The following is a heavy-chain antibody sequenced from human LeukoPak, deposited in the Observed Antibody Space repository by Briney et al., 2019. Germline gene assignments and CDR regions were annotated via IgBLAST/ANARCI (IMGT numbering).Heavy chain of an antibody. CDR3: ARPVSVWGSYRLSDAFDI. CDR1: GFTVSSNY. CDR2: ISYDGSNK. D-gene: IGHD3-16*02. Sequence: QPGGSLRLSCAASGFTVSSNYMSWVRQAPGKGLEWVAVISYDGSNKYYADSVKGRFTISRDNSKNTLYLQMNSQRAEDTAVYYCARPVSVWGSYRLSDAFDIWGQGTMVTVSS. V-gene: IGHV3-30-3*01. J-gene: IGHJ3*02.